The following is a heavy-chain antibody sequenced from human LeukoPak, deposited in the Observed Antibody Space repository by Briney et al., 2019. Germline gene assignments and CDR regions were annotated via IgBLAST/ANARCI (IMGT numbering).Heavy chain of an antibody. CDR3: AKVGNFDYY. Sequence: GGSLRLSCAASGFTFSSYAMHWVRQAPGKGLEWVAVISYDGSNKYYADSVKGRFTISRDNSKNTLYLQMNSLRAEDTAVYYCAKVGNFDYYWGQGTLVTVSS. D-gene: IGHD3-9*01. CDR1: GFTFSSYA. CDR2: ISYDGSNK. J-gene: IGHJ4*02. V-gene: IGHV3-30-3*01.